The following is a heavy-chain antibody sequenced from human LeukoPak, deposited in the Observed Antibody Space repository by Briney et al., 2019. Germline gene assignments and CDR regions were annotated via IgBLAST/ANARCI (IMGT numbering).Heavy chain of an antibody. J-gene: IGHJ4*02. Sequence: GGSLRLSCAASGFTFSSYAMSWVRQARGKGLEWVSAISGSGGSTYYADSVKGRFTISRDNSKNTLYLQMNSLRAEDTAVYYCAKTGGVRGVPWDYWGQGTLVTVSS. CDR3: AKTGGVRGVPWDY. CDR2: ISGSGGST. D-gene: IGHD3-10*01. CDR1: GFTFSSYA. V-gene: IGHV3-23*01.